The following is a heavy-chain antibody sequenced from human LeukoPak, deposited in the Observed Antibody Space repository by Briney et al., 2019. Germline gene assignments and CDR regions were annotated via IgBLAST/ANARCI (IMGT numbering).Heavy chain of an antibody. D-gene: IGHD3-10*01. CDR2: VYTSGST. V-gene: IGHV4-4*07. CDR1: GGSTSSYY. CDR3: ARGDFSGSGTYYNRDYYGMDV. Sequence: SETLSLTCTVSGGSTSSYYWSWIRQPAGKGLEWIGRVYTSGSTNYNPSLKSRVTMSVDTSKNQFSLKLSSVTAADTAVYYCARGDFSGSGTYYNRDYYGMDVWGQGTTVTVSS. J-gene: IGHJ6*02.